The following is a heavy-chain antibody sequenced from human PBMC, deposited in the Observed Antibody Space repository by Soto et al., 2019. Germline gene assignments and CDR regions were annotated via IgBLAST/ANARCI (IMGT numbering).Heavy chain of an antibody. CDR3: ARVGTYDFWSSMDV. V-gene: IGHV4-59*01. D-gene: IGHD3-3*01. CDR1: GGSISSYY. CDR2: IYYSGST. Sequence: PSETLSLTCTVSGGSISSYYWSWIRQPPGKGLEWIGYIYYSGSTNYNPSLKSRVTISVDTSKNQFSLKLSSVTAADTAVYYCARVGTYDFWSSMDVWGKGTTVTVSS. J-gene: IGHJ6*03.